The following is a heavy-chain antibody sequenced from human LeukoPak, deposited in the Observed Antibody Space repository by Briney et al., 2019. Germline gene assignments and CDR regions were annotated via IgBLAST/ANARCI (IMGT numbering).Heavy chain of an antibody. D-gene: IGHD3-22*01. Sequence: GGSLRLSCAASGFTFSSYAMSWVRQAPGKGLEWVSAISGSGGSTYYADSVKGRFTISRDNSKNPLYLQMNSLRAEDTAVYYCAKLYYYDSSGYSDWGQGTLVTVSS. CDR3: AKLYYYDSSGYSD. CDR2: ISGSGGST. CDR1: GFTFSSYA. V-gene: IGHV3-23*01. J-gene: IGHJ4*02.